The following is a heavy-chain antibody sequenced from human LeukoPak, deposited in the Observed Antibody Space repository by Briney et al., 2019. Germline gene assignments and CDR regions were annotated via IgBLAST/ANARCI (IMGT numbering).Heavy chain of an antibody. D-gene: IGHD2-2*01. CDR2: ISYDGSNK. V-gene: IGHV3-30*18. J-gene: IGHJ4*02. CDR3: AKDFGGCSSTSCPGY. CDR1: GFTFSSYG. Sequence: PGGSLRLSCAASGFTFSSYGMHWVRQAPGKGLEWVAVISYDGSNKYYADSVKGRFTISRDNSKNTLYLQMNSLRAEDTAVYYCAKDFGGCSSTSCPGYWGQGTLVTVSS.